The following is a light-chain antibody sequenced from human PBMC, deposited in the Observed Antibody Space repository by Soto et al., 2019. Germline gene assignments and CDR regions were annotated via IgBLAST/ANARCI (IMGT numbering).Light chain of an antibody. CDR2: GAS. CDR1: RSVSTN. CDR3: QQYGSSIT. J-gene: IGKJ5*01. Sequence: EMVMTQSPATLSVSPGERVILSCRASRSVSTNLAWYQQTPGQAPRLLIYGASSRATDLPPRFSGSGSGTEFTLTISSLQSEDFGVYYCQQYGSSITFGQGTRLEIK. V-gene: IGKV3-15*01.